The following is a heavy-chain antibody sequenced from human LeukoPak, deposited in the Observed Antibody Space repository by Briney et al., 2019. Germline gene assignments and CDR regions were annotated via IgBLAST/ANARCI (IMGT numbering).Heavy chain of an antibody. J-gene: IGHJ6*02. CDR2: INPNSGNT. CDR1: GYTFTSYD. Sequence: ASVKVSCKASGYTFTSYDINWVRQATGQGLEWMGWINPNSGNTGYAQKFQGRVTMTRNTSISTAYMELSSLRSEDTAVYYCARGDWNLYYYYYGMDVWGQGTTVTVSS. CDR3: ARGDWNLYYYYYGMDV. D-gene: IGHD1-1*01. V-gene: IGHV1-8*01.